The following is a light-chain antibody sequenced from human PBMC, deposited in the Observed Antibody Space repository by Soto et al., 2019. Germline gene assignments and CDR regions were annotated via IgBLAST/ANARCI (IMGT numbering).Light chain of an antibody. CDR3: QQYNIWPAVSSEDKRGRYA. V-gene: IGKV3-15*01. CDR2: GVS. CDR1: QSVSSN. J-gene: IGKJ2*01. Sequence: EIVMTQSPATLSVSPGERATLSCRASQSVSSNLAWYQQKPGQAPRLLIYGVSTRTTGIPARFSGSVSATECTLTIRSLRSDDFAVYYCQQYNIWPAVSSEDKRGRYAFGQGAKLESK.